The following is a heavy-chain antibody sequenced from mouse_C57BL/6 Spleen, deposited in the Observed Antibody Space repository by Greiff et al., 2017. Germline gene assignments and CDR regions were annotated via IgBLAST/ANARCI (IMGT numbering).Heavy chain of an antibody. V-gene: IGHV1-62-2*01. Sequence: QVQLKESGAELVKPGASVKLSCKASGYTFTEYTIHWVKQRSGQGLEWIGWFYPGSGSIKYNEKFKDKATLTADKSSSTVYMELSRLTSEDSAVYFCARHERKEIYYGRGYFDYWGQGTTLTVSS. D-gene: IGHD2-1*01. J-gene: IGHJ2*01. CDR3: ARHERKEIYYGRGYFDY. CDR2: FYPGSGSI. CDR1: GYTFTEYT.